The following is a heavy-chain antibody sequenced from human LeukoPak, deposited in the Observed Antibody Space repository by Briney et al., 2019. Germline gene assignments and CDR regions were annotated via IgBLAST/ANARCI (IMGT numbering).Heavy chain of an antibody. CDR2: ISGSGDNT. Sequence: VQPGGSLRLSCAASGFTFSRYAMSWVRQAPGKGLEWVSAISGSGDNTYYADSVKGRFTISRDNSKNTLYLQMNSLRAEDTAVYYCAKASYGSGSYYVPFDYWGQGTLVTVSS. J-gene: IGHJ4*02. CDR1: GFTFSRYA. D-gene: IGHD3-10*01. V-gene: IGHV3-23*01. CDR3: AKASYGSGSYYVPFDY.